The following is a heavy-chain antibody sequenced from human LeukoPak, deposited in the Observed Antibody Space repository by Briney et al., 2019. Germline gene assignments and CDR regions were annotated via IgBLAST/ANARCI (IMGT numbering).Heavy chain of an antibody. J-gene: IGHJ4*02. CDR3: AKSYFNYSTYYSYYFNL. Sequence: SETLSLTYTDSGGSISGGYWSWIRQPPGRGLEWIGYVYTSGSTNYNPSLKSRVTISVDTSKSQFALKLSSVTAADTAVYYCAKSYFNYSTYYSYYFNLWGQGALVTVSS. D-gene: IGHD3-22*01. CDR2: VYTSGST. CDR1: GGSISGGY. V-gene: IGHV4-4*09.